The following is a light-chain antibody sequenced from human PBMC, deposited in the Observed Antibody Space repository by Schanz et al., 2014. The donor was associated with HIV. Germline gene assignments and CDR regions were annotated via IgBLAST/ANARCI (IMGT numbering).Light chain of an antibody. J-gene: IGKJ2*01. CDR1: ENIGKS. CDR3: QQYSTYPYT. CDR2: QAS. V-gene: IGKV1-5*03. Sequence: DVQMTQSPSTLSASIGDRVTITCRASENIGKSLAWFQQRPGKAPKLLIYQASTLESGVPTTFSGGGSGTEFTLTISNLEPDDFAIYYCQQYSTYPYTFGQGTKLDIQ.